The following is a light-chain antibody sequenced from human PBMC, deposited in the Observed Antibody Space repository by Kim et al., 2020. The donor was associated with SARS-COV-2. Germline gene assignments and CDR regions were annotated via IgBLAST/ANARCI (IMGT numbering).Light chain of an antibody. CDR1: SSNIGAGYD. V-gene: IGLV1-40*01. Sequence: GTISCTGSSSNIGAGYDVHWYQQLPGTAPKLLIYGNSNRPSGVPDRFSGSKSGTSASLAITGLQAEDEADYYCQSYDSSLGGSVFGGGTQLTVL. CDR3: QSYDSSLGGSV. J-gene: IGLJ2*01. CDR2: GNS.